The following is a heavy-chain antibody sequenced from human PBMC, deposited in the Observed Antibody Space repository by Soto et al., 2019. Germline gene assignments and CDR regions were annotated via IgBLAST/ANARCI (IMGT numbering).Heavy chain of an antibody. V-gene: IGHV3-48*02. J-gene: IGHJ4*02. CDR2: ISSGSKTI. CDR1: GFTFSGYS. Sequence: PGGSLRLSCAASGFTFSGYSVNWVRQAPGKGLEWVSCISSGSKTIYYAESVKGRFTVSRDNARNSQYLQMNSLRDEDTAVYYCVREDILGVRSFDYWGQGTLVTVSS. D-gene: IGHD3-9*01. CDR3: VREDILGVRSFDY.